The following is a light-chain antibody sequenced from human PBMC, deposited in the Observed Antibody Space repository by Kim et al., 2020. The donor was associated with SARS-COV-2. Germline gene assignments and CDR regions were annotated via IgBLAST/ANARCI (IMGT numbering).Light chain of an antibody. CDR1: SLRSYY. Sequence: SSELTQDPAVSVALGQTARITCHGDSLRSYYASWYQQKPGQAPVLVIYGKNNRPSGIPDRFSGSSSGNTASLTITGAQAEDEADYYCNSRDSSGPVVFGG. CDR3: NSRDSSGPVV. CDR2: GKN. J-gene: IGLJ2*01. V-gene: IGLV3-19*01.